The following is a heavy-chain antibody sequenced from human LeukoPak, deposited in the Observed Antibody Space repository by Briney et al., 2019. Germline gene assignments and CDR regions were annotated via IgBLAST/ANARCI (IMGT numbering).Heavy chain of an antibody. J-gene: IGHJ5*02. D-gene: IGHD3-16*02. CDR3: ARDKLGLGELSLYDQ. CDR1: GYTLTGYY. Sequence: ASVKVSCKASGYTLTGYYMHWVRPAPGQGLEWMGWMNPNSGGTKYAQKFQGRVTMTRDTSISTAYMELSRLRSDDTAMYYCARDKLGLGELSLYDQWGQGTLVTVFS. CDR2: MNPNSGGT. V-gene: IGHV1-2*02.